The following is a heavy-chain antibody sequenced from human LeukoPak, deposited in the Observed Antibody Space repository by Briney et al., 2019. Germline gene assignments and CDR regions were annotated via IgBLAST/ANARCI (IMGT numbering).Heavy chain of an antibody. CDR3: ARVWAWGSGNYFDN. Sequence: GGSPRLSCAASGFTFDAFGMTWVRQASGKGLEWVSAIRGDAGSTGYADSVKGRFTISRDNAKNSLYLQMNSLRVEDTALYYCARVWAWGSGNYFDNWGQGTLVTVSS. CDR2: IRGDAGST. CDR1: GFTFDAFG. V-gene: IGHV3-20*04. D-gene: IGHD7-27*01. J-gene: IGHJ4*02.